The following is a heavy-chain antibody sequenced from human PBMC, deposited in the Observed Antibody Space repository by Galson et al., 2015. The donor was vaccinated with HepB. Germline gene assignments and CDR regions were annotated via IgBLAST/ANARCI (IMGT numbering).Heavy chain of an antibody. CDR1: GYSFTTYW. CDR3: ARGNWNGVFDS. J-gene: IGHJ4*02. Sequence: QSGAEVKKPGEYLKISCKGSGYSFTTYWIAWVRQMPGKGMEWMGIISPGDSHPRYSPSFQGQVTISADKSISTAYLQWNSLRASDTAMYYCARGNWNGVFDSWGQGTLVTVSS. V-gene: IGHV5-51*03. D-gene: IGHD1-20*01. CDR2: ISPGDSHP.